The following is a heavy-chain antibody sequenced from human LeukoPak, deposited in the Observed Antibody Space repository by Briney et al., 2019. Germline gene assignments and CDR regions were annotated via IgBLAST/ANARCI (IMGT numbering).Heavy chain of an antibody. D-gene: IGHD5-18*01. Sequence: GGSLRLSCAASGFTFSSYAMHWVRQAPGKGLEWVAIISYDGSNKFYADSVKGRFTISRDNSKNALYLQMNSLRAEDTAVYYCAKGRVDTAMVNDCWGQGTLVTVSS. CDR1: GFTFSSYA. J-gene: IGHJ4*02. CDR3: AKGRVDTAMVNDC. V-gene: IGHV3-30*04. CDR2: ISYDGSNK.